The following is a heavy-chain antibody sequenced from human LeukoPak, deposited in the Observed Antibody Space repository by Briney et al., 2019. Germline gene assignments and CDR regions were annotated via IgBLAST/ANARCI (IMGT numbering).Heavy chain of an antibody. D-gene: IGHD2-15*01. J-gene: IGHJ5*02. V-gene: IGHV3-23*01. CDR2: ISGSGGST. CDR1: GFTFSSYA. Sequence: GGSLRLSCAASGFTFSSYAMSWVRQAPGKGPEWVSAISGSGGSTYYADSVKGRFTISRDNFKNTLYLQMNSLRAEDTAVYYCAKTWGVVAATDWFDPWGQGTLVTVSS. CDR3: AKTWGVVAATDWFDP.